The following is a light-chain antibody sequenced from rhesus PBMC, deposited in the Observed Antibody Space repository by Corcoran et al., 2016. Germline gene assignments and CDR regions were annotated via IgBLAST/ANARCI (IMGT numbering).Light chain of an antibody. CDR2: GVT. V-gene: IGLV2S7*01. J-gene: IGLJ1*01. CDR3: CSYTTSSAFI. Sequence: QAAPTQPPSVSGSPGQSDTISCTGTSSDVGGYNYVSWYQQHPGKAPKLMIYGVTKRPSGVSDRFSGTKSGNTASLTISGLQAEDEADYYCCSYTTSSAFIFGAGTRLTVL. CDR1: SSDVGGYNY.